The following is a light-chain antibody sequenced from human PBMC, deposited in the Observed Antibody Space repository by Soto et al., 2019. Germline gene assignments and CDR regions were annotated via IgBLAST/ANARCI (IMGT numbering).Light chain of an antibody. CDR2: RAS. CDR1: QIINTW. Sequence: DIQMTQSPSSLSASVGDRVTITCRASQIINTWLAWYQQKPGKAPKLVIYRASNLVNGVPSRFSGSGSGTEFTLTISSLQPDDFSIYYCQQYETYSRTFGPGTKVDL. V-gene: IGKV1-5*03. J-gene: IGKJ3*01. CDR3: QQYETYSRT.